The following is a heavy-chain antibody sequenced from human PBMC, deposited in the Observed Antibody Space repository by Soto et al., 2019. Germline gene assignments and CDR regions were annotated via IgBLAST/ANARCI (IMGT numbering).Heavy chain of an antibody. CDR2: IYYSGST. Sequence: SETLSLTCTVSGGSISSSSYYWGWIRQPPGKGLEWIGSIYYSGSTYYNPSLKSRVTISVDTSKNQFSLKLSSVTAADTAVYYCARSNIVLMVYAIDYWGQGTLVTVSS. D-gene: IGHD2-8*01. J-gene: IGHJ4*02. CDR3: ARSNIVLMVYAIDY. CDR1: GGSISSSSYY. V-gene: IGHV4-39*01.